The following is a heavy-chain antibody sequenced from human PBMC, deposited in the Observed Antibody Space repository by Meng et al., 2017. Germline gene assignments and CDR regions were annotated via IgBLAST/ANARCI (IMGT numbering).Heavy chain of an antibody. D-gene: IGHD6-19*01. CDR3: ARMGIAVAGTLGWEDY. CDR1: GSTFTSYA. V-gene: IGHV7-4-1*02. CDR2: INTNTGNP. Sequence: QGPLVQSGSELKKPGASVKVSCKASGSTFTSYAMNWVRQAPGQGLEWMGWINTNTGNPTYAQGFTGRFVFSLDTSVSTAYLQISSLKAEDTAVYYCARMGIAVAGTLGWEDYWGQGTLVTVSS. J-gene: IGHJ4*02.